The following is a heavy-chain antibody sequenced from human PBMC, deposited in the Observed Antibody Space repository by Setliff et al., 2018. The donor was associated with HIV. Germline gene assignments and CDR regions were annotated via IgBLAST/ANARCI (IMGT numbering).Heavy chain of an antibody. J-gene: IGHJ1*01. Sequence: SETLFLTCAVYGGSFSAYYWSWIRQTPGKGLEWIGEINHSGGTNYNPSLKSRVTMSVDTSKNQFSLKLSSVTAADTAVFYCARGGYSYGFGRHRAYFQYWGQGTQVTVSS. V-gene: IGHV4-34*01. D-gene: IGHD5-18*01. CDR2: INHSGGT. CDR3: ARGGYSYGFGRHRAYFQY. CDR1: GGSFSAYY.